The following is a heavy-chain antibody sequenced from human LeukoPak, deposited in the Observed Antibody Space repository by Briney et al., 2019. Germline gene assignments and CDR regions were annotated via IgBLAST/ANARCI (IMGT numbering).Heavy chain of an antibody. J-gene: IGHJ4*02. CDR3: AREGVGATTLIDY. CDR1: GGTFSSYA. D-gene: IGHD1-26*01. Sequence: SVKVSCKASGGTFSSYAISWVRQAPGQGLEWMGGIIPIFGTANYAQKFQGRVTITADESTSTAYMELSSLRSEDTAVYYCAREGVGATTLIDYWGQGTLVTVSS. V-gene: IGHV1-69*13. CDR2: IIPIFGTA.